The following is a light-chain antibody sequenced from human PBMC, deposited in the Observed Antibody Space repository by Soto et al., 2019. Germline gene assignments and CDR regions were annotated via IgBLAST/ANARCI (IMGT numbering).Light chain of an antibody. CDR1: QSVSSSY. Sequence: EIVLTQSPGTLSLSPGERVTLSCRASQSVSSSYLAWYQQKPGQAPRLLIYGASSRATGIPDRFSGSGSGTDFTLTISRLEPEDFEMYYCQQYGRSPLVTFGQGTRLEIK. CDR2: GAS. J-gene: IGKJ5*01. CDR3: QQYGRSPLVT. V-gene: IGKV3-20*01.